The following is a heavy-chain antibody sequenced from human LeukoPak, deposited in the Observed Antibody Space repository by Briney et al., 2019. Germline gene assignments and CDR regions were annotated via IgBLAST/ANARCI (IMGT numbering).Heavy chain of an antibody. CDR3: ARGGAGGRASDI. CDR2: TYYRYKWYN. CDR1: GDSVSSNSAA. V-gene: IGHV6-1*01. D-gene: IGHD2-15*01. Sequence: SQTISLTCAISGDSVSSNSAAWNWLRQSPSRGLEWLGRTYYRYKWYNDYGVSVKSRLTINPDTSKHQFSLQLNSVTPEDTAVYYCARGGAGGRASDIWGQGTMVTVSS. J-gene: IGHJ3*02.